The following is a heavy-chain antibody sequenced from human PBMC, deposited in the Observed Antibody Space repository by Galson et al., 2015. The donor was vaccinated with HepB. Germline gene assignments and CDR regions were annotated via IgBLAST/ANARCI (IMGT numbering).Heavy chain of an antibody. V-gene: IGHV1-46*04. CDR1: GYTFTSYY. Sequence: SVKVSCKASGYTFTSYYMHWVRQAPGQGLEWMGIINPSGGSTSYAQKLQGRVTMTRDTSTSTVYMELSSLRSEDTAVYYCARPANKYDSSGYYWDYYYGMDVWGQGTTVTVSS. CDR3: ARPANKYDSSGYYWDYYYGMDV. CDR2: INPSGGST. D-gene: IGHD3-22*01. J-gene: IGHJ6*02.